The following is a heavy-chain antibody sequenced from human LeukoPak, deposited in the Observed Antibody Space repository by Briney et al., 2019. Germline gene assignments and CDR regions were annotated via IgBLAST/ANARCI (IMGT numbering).Heavy chain of an antibody. J-gene: IGHJ4*02. CDR1: GGSISSGGYS. Sequence: SQTLSLTSAVSGGSISSGGYSWSWIRQPPGKGLEWIGYIYHSGSTYYNPSLKSRVTISVDRSKNQFSLKLSSVTAADTAVYYCARALPGDLGSYFDYWGQGTLVTVSS. V-gene: IGHV4-30-2*01. D-gene: IGHD7-27*01. CDR2: IYHSGST. CDR3: ARALPGDLGSYFDY.